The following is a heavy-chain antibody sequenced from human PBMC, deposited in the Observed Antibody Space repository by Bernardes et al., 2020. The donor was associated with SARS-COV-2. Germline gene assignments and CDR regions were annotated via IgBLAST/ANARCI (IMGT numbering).Heavy chain of an antibody. V-gene: IGHV1-2*02. CDR2: INPNTGGT. Sequence: ASVQDSCKASGYTFTDNSVHWVRQAPGQGLEWMGWINPNTGGTHYPQNFQGRVTITTDTSINTVYVELNSLTSDDTAVYYCARYFSFGNTWYYFDYWGQGTLVTVSS. CDR1: GYTFTDNS. D-gene: IGHD6-13*01. CDR3: ARYFSFGNTWYYFDY. J-gene: IGHJ4*02.